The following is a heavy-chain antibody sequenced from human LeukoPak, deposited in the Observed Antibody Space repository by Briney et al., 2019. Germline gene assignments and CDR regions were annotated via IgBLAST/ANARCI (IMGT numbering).Heavy chain of an antibody. J-gene: IGHJ5*02. CDR1: GFTFSDYY. CDR3: ARDSGTTGEVKFDP. Sequence: PGGSMRLSCAASGFTFSDYYMSWIRQAPGKGLEWVSYISSSGSTIYYADSVKGRFTISRDNAKNSLYLQMNSLRAEDTAVYYCARDSGTTGEVKFDPWGQGILVTVSS. V-gene: IGHV3-11*01. CDR2: ISSSGSTI. D-gene: IGHD3-10*01.